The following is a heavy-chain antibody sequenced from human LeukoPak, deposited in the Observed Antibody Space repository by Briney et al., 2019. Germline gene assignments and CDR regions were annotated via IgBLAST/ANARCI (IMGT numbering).Heavy chain of an antibody. CDR1: GFTVSSNY. V-gene: IGHV3-53*01. CDR2: IYSGGST. Sequence: GGSLRLSCAASGFTVSSNYMSWVRQAPGKGLEWVSVIYSGGSTYYADSVKGRFTISRDNSKNTLYLQMNSLRAEYTAVYYCARAESAAVAGYGDYWGQGTLVTVSS. CDR3: ARAESAAVAGYGDY. D-gene: IGHD6-19*01. J-gene: IGHJ4*02.